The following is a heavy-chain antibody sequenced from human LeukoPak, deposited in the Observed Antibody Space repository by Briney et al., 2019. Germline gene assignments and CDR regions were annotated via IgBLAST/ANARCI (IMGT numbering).Heavy chain of an antibody. Sequence: EPSETLSLTCTVSGGSISSNSHFWDWIRQSPGKGLEWIGTIYYIGSTNYNPSLKSRVTISVDTSKNQFSLKLSSVTAADTAVYYCARLGGYSYYYDSSGYRLGELDYWGQGTLVTVSS. CDR2: IYYIGST. V-gene: IGHV4-39*07. CDR1: GGSISSNSHF. J-gene: IGHJ4*02. D-gene: IGHD3-22*01. CDR3: ARLGGYSYYYDSSGYRLGELDY.